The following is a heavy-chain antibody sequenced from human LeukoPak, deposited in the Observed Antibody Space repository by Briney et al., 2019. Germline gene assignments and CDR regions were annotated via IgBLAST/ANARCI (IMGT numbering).Heavy chain of an antibody. J-gene: IGHJ4*02. CDR2: IRYDGSNK. D-gene: IGHD2-15*01. Sequence: GGSLRLSCAASGFTFSSYGMHWVRQAPGKGLEWVAFIRYDGSNKYYADSVKGRFTISRDNSKNTLYLQMNSLRAEDTAVYYCATLDLVAVDFGYFDYWGQGTLVTVSS. V-gene: IGHV3-30*02. CDR1: GFTFSSYG. CDR3: ATLDLVAVDFGYFDY.